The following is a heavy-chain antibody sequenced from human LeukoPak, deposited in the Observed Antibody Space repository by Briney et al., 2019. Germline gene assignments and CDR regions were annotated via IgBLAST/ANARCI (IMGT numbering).Heavy chain of an antibody. Sequence: PSETLSLTCAVYGGSFSGYYWSWIRQPPGKGLEWIGEINHSGSTNYNPSLKSRVTISVDTSKNQFPLKLSSVTAADTAVYYCARHIRPPDYEDGGPGAPVDYWGQGTLVTVSS. D-gene: IGHD4-17*01. J-gene: IGHJ4*02. CDR1: GGSFSGYY. V-gene: IGHV4-34*01. CDR2: INHSGST. CDR3: ARHIRPPDYEDGGPGAPVDY.